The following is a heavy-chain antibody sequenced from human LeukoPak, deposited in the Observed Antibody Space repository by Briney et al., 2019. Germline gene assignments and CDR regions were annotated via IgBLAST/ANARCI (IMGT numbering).Heavy chain of an antibody. D-gene: IGHD3-9*01. Sequence: ASVKVSYKASGYTFTSYDINWVRQATGQGLEWMGWMNPNNGNTGYAHKFLGRVTMNRNTSISTAYMELSSRRSEDTAVYYCAMSLTGYYRADYWGQGTLVTVSS. V-gene: IGHV1-8*01. CDR2: MNPNNGNT. J-gene: IGHJ4*02. CDR3: AMSLTGYYRADY. CDR1: GYTFTSYD.